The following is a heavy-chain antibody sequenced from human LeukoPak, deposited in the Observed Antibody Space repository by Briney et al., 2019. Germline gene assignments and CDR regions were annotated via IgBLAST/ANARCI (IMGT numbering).Heavy chain of an antibody. V-gene: IGHV4-31*03. CDR3: ATLDKDSSGYYLNYFDY. CDR2: IYYSGST. D-gene: IGHD3-22*01. J-gene: IGHJ4*02. CDR1: GGSISSGGYY. Sequence: PSETLSLTCTVSGGSISSGGYYWSWIRQHPGKGLEWIGYIYYSGSTYYNPSLKSRVTISVDTSKNQFSLKLSSVTAADTAVYYCATLDKDSSGYYLNYFDYWGQGTLVTVSS.